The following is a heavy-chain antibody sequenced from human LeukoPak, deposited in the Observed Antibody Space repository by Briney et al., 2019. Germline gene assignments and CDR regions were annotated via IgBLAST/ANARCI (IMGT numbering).Heavy chain of an antibody. Sequence: GGSLRLSCAASGFTFDDYAMHWVRQAPGKGLEWVSGISWNSGSIGHADSVKGRFTISRDNAKNSLYLQMNSLRAEDTALYYCAKSSSDIVGATPYGMDVWGQGTTVTVSS. D-gene: IGHD1-26*01. CDR3: AKSSSDIVGATPYGMDV. J-gene: IGHJ6*02. CDR2: ISWNSGSI. CDR1: GFTFDDYA. V-gene: IGHV3-9*01.